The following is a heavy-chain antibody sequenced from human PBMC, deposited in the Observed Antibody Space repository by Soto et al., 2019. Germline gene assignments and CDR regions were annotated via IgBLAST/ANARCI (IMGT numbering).Heavy chain of an antibody. CDR2: IDYSGRT. CDR3: ARGVTDGSSWYDP. V-gene: IGHV4-31*03. D-gene: IGHD2-2*01. Sequence: SVTLPLTSTVSAGSINSGGYYCTCIRQHPEKGLERIGHIDYSGRTSHTPSLNSRLTISVAISKNQFSLKLNSVTASDTAVCFCARGVTDGSSWYDPWGRGRLGAVAS. J-gene: IGHJ5*02. CDR1: AGSINSGGYY.